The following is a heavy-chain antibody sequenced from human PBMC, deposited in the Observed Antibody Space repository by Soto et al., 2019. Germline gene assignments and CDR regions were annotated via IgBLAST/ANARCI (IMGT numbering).Heavy chain of an antibody. J-gene: IGHJ4*02. CDR1: EYSFTSYY. V-gene: IGHV1-46*01. D-gene: IGHD3-22*01. CDR3: AATRGYSPPFDS. Sequence: QVQLVQSGAEVKKPGASAKVSCKASEYSFTSYYMHWVRRATGKGLEWMGMIDPSGDNTGYPQKFQGRVTMTSDTSTSTVYMELSSLRSEDTAMYYCAATRGYSPPFDSWGQGTRVTVS. CDR2: IDPSGDNT.